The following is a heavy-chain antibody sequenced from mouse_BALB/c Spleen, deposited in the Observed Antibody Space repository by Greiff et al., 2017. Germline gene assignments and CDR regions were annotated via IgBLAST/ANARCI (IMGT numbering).Heavy chain of an antibody. CDR2: IDPANGNT. D-gene: IGHD1-1*01. CDR1: GFNIKDTY. V-gene: IGHV14-3*02. CDR3: ARLVYGTLDY. J-gene: IGHJ4*01. Sequence: VQLQQSGAELVKPGASVKLSCTASGFNIKDTYMHWVKQRPEQGLEWIGRIDPANGNTKYDPKFQGKATITADTSANTAYLQLSSLTSEDTAVYYCARLVYGTLDYGGQGTSVTVSS.